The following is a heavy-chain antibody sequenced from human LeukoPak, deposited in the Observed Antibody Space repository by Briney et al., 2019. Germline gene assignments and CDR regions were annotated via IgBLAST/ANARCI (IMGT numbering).Heavy chain of an antibody. CDR3: ASRKKTTNDAFDI. D-gene: IGHD1-1*01. J-gene: IGHJ3*02. Sequence: SVKVSCQASGGTFSSYAISWVRQAPGQGLEWMGRIIPILGIANYAQKFQGRVTITADKSTSTAYMELSSLRSEDTAVYYCASRKKTTNDAFDIWGQGTMVTVSS. V-gene: IGHV1-69*04. CDR1: GGTFSSYA. CDR2: IIPILGIA.